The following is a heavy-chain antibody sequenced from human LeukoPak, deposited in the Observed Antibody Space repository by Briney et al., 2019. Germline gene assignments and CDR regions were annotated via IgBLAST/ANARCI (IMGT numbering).Heavy chain of an antibody. CDR3: ARDLVVVVAATAYNWFDP. CDR2: ISRGSTTI. Sequence: PGGSLRLSCAASGFSFSSYNINWVRQAPGKGLEWVSYISRGSTTIYYADSLKGRFTISRDNAKNSLYLQMNSLRAEDTAVYYCARDLVVVVAATAYNWFDPWGQGTLVTVSS. V-gene: IGHV3-48*04. D-gene: IGHD2-15*01. J-gene: IGHJ5*02. CDR1: GFSFSSYN.